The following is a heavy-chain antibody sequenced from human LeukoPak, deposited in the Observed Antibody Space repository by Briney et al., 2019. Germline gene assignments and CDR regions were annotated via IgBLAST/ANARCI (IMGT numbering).Heavy chain of an antibody. Sequence: SETLSLTCTVSGGSISSYYWSWIRQPPGKGLEWIGYIYYSGSTYYNPSLKSRVTISVDTSKNQFSLKLSSVTAADTAVYYCAGPDTAMAYWGQGTLVTVSS. J-gene: IGHJ4*02. D-gene: IGHD5-18*01. V-gene: IGHV4-59*06. CDR2: IYYSGST. CDR3: AGPDTAMAY. CDR1: GGSISSYY.